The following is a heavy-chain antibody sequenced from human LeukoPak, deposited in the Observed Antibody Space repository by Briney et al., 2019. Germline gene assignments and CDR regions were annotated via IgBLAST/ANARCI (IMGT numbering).Heavy chain of an antibody. V-gene: IGHV4-34*01. CDR1: GGSLSGYY. J-gene: IGHJ4*02. Sequence: SETLSLTCAVYGGSLSGYYWSWIRQPPGKGLEWIGEINHSGSTNYNPSLKSRVTISVDTSKNQFSLKLSSVTAADTAVYYCASGWFGVNYWGQGTLVTVSS. CDR2: INHSGST. CDR3: ASGWFGVNY. D-gene: IGHD3-10*01.